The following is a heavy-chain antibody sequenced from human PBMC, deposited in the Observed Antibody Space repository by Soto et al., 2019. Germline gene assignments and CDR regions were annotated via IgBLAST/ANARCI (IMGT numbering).Heavy chain of an antibody. J-gene: IGHJ5*02. D-gene: IGHD2-15*01. Sequence: QLQLQESGSGLVKPSQTLSLTCAVSGGSISSGGYSWSWIRQPPGKGLEWIGYIYHSGSTYYNPSRKSRVPISVDRSKNQFSLELSSVTAADTAVYYCARGYCSGGSCKSTYNWFDPWGQGTLVTVSS. CDR2: IYHSGST. CDR3: ARGYCSGGSCKSTYNWFDP. V-gene: IGHV4-30-2*01. CDR1: GGSISSGGYS.